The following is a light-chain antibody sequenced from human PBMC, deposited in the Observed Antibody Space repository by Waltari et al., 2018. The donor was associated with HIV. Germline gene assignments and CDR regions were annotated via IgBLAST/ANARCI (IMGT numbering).Light chain of an antibody. CDR2: AAS. CDR1: QSLSSNY. CDR3: QQYGISPPIT. J-gene: IGKJ5*01. Sequence: EIVLTQSPGTLSLSPGERATLSCRASQSLSSNYLAWYQEKPGQAPRLLIYAASSRASGIPDRSSGSGAVTDFTLTICRLEPEDFAVYYCQQYGISPPITFGQGTRLEIK. V-gene: IGKV3-20*01.